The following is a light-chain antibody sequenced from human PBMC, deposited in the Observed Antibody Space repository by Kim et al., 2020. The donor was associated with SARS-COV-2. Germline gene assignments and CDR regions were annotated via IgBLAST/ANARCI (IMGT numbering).Light chain of an antibody. CDR3: QQYNNRRA. Sequence: EILMTQSPATLSVSLGERATLSCRASQSVSSNLAWYQQKPGQAPRLLIYGASTRATGIPTRFSGSGSGTEFTLTISSLQSEDFAVYYCQQYNNRRAFGQGTRVEI. CDR1: QSVSSN. V-gene: IGKV3-15*01. CDR2: GAS. J-gene: IGKJ1*01.